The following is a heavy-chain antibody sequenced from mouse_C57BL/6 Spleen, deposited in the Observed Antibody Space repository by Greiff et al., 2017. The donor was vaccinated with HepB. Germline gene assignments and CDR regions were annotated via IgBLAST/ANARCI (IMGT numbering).Heavy chain of an antibody. J-gene: IGHJ4*01. CDR2: ISSGGDYI. V-gene: IGHV5-9-1*02. D-gene: IGHD2-4*01. CDR1: GFTFSSYA. CDR3: TREPIYYDYPYYAMDY. Sequence: EVQLVESGEGLVKPGGSLKLSCAASGFTFSSYAMSWVRQTPEKRLEWVAYISSGGDYIYYADTVKGRLTISRDNARNTLYLQMSSLKSEDTAMYYCTREPIYYDYPYYAMDYWGQGTSVTVSS.